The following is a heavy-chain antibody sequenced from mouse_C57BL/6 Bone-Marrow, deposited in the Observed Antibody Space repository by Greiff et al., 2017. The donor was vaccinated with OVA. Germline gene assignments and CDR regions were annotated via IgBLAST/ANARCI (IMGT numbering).Heavy chain of an antibody. CDR1: GFSINSDCY. CDR2: TFYSGIT. CDR3: ARGDYYGSSPWYFDV. Sequence: VQLKESGPSLVRPSQTLSLTCTVTGFSINSDCYWIWIRQFPGNKLEYIGYTFYSGITYYNPSLESRTYITRDTSKNQFSLKLSSVTTDDTATYYCARGDYYGSSPWYFDVWGTGTTVTVSS. J-gene: IGHJ1*03. V-gene: IGHV3-3*01. D-gene: IGHD1-1*01.